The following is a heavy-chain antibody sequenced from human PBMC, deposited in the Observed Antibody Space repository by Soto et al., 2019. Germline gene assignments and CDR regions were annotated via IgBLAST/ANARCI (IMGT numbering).Heavy chain of an antibody. CDR1: GGSISSSSYY. CDR2: IYYSGST. V-gene: IGHV4-39*01. J-gene: IGHJ6*02. Sequence: SETLSLTCTVSGGSISSSSYYWGWIRQPPGKGLEWIGSIYYSGSTYYNPSLKSRVTISVDTSKNQFSLKLSSVTAADTAVYYCASLKGAMAHDYYYYYGMDVWGQGTTVTVS. D-gene: IGHD1-26*01. CDR3: ASLKGAMAHDYYYYYGMDV.